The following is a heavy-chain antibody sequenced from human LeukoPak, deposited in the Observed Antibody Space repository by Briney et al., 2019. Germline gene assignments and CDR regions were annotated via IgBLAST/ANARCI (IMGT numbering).Heavy chain of an antibody. Sequence: GGSLRLSCEASGFTFSSYTMNWVRQAPGEGLEWVSYISSSGSTIYYADSVKGRFTISRDNAKNSLYLQMNSLRAEDTAVYYCARDRGRFLEWLLEDYWGQGTLVTVSS. D-gene: IGHD3-3*01. J-gene: IGHJ4*02. CDR1: GFTFSSYT. CDR2: ISSSGSTI. V-gene: IGHV3-48*04. CDR3: ARDRGRFLEWLLEDY.